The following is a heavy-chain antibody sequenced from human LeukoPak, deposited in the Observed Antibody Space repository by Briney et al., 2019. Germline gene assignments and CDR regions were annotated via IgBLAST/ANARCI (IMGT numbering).Heavy chain of an antibody. CDR1: GFTFSSYA. CDR3: AKLEKIGYCDITSCRYFDY. J-gene: IGHJ4*02. Sequence: GGSLRLSCAASGFTFSSYAMSWVRQAPGKGLEWVSAFSGSGDSGDSTYYADSVKGRFTISRDNSKNTLYLQMNGLRAEDTALYCCAKLEKIGYCDITSCRYFDYWGQGTLVTVSP. CDR2: FSGSGDSGDST. D-gene: IGHD2-2*01. V-gene: IGHV3-23*01.